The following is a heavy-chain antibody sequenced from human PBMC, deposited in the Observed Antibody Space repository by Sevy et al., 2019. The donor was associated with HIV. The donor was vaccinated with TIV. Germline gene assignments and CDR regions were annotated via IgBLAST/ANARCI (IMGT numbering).Heavy chain of an antibody. Sequence: SQTLSLTCAISGDSVSSNGAAWNWIRQSPSRGLEWLGRTYYRSKWYNDYAVSVKSRITINPDTSKNQFSLQLNSVTPEDTAVYYCARDTKLGMGYYYYYMDVWGKRTTVTVSS. V-gene: IGHV6-1*01. CDR3: ARDTKLGMGYYYYYMDV. J-gene: IGHJ6*03. CDR2: TYYRSKWYN. D-gene: IGHD7-27*01. CDR1: GDSVSSNGAA.